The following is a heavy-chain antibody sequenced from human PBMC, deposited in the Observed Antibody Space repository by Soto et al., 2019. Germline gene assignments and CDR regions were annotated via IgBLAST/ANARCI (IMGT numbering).Heavy chain of an antibody. D-gene: IGHD6-13*01. Sequence: SVKVSCKASGGTFSSYTISWVRQAPGQGLEWMGRIIPILGIANYAQKFQGRVTITADKSTSTAYMELSSLRSEDTAVYYCARVPSIAAAGQTNWFDPWGQGTLVTVS. J-gene: IGHJ5*02. V-gene: IGHV1-69*02. CDR2: IIPILGIA. CDR1: GGTFSSYT. CDR3: ARVPSIAAAGQTNWFDP.